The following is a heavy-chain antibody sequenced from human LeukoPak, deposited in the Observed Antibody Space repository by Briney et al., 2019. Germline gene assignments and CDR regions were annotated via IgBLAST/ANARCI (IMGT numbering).Heavy chain of an antibody. D-gene: IGHD4-17*01. Sequence: GGSLRLSCAASGFTFNIYCMHWVRQGPGKGPMWVSRICPDGTGITYADSVKARFTISRDNARNMVYLQMNSLRAEDTAVYYCAREKEEGNGDYGYWGQGTLVTVSS. J-gene: IGHJ4*02. V-gene: IGHV3-74*01. CDR2: ICPDGTGI. CDR3: AREKEEGNGDYGY. CDR1: GFTFNIYC.